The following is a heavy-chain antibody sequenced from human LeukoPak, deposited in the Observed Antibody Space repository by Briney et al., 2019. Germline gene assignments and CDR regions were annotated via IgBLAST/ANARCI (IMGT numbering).Heavy chain of an antibody. Sequence: PSETLSLTCTVSGGSISSSSYYWGWIRQPPGKGLEWIGSIYYSGNTYYNPSLKSRITISVDTSKNQFSLKLSSVTAADAAVYYCARHGSRVMATIEDSWGQGTLVIVSS. D-gene: IGHD5-12*01. CDR1: GGSISSSSYY. CDR2: IYYSGNT. CDR3: ARHGSRVMATIEDS. J-gene: IGHJ4*02. V-gene: IGHV4-39*07.